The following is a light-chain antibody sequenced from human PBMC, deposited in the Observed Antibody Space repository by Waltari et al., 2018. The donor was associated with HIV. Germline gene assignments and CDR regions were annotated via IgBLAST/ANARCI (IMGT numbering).Light chain of an antibody. CDR3: QQYGSSPFT. CDR2: GAS. V-gene: IGKV3-20*01. CDR1: QSVSSGY. Sequence: EIVLTQSPGPLSLSPGTRATLSCRATQSVSSGYLAWYQQKPGQAPRLLSSGASRRATGIPDRFSGSGSGTDFTLTISRLEPEDFAVYYCQQYGSSPFTFGPGTKVHIK. J-gene: IGKJ3*01.